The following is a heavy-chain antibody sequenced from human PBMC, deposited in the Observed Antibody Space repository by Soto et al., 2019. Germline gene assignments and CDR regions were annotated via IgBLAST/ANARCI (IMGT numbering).Heavy chain of an antibody. J-gene: IGHJ3*02. CDR3: ARDFGRGGSFDI. D-gene: IGHD2-15*01. Sequence: ASVKVSCKASGYTFTSYGISWVRQAPGQGLEWIGWISAYNGNTNYAQKLQGRVTMTTDTSTSTAYMELRSLRPDDTAVYYCARDFGRGGSFDIWGQGTMVTVSS. CDR2: ISAYNGNT. CDR1: GYTFTSYG. V-gene: IGHV1-18*01.